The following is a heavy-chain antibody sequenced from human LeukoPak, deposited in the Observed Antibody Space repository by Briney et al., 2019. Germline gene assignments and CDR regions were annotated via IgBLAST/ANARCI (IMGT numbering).Heavy chain of an antibody. CDR2: VYNSGTT. J-gene: IGHJ3*02. V-gene: IGHV4-59*01. D-gene: IGHD1-1*01. CDR1: GGSMTGYH. Sequence: SETLSLTCTVSGGSMTGYHWTWIRQPPGKGLEYIGYVYNSGTTFYNPSLKSRVTISADTSKKQFSLKLTSVTAADTAVYYCARWNDAFDIWGQGTMVTVSS. CDR3: ARWNDAFDI.